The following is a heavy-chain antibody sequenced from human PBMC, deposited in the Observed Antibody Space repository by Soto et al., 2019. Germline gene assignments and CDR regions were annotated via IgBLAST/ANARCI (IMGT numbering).Heavy chain of an antibody. D-gene: IGHD6-13*01. CDR3: ARVRSSRLNWFDP. CDR2: IYHSGST. J-gene: IGHJ5*02. CDR1: GGSISSGGYS. Sequence: SDTLSLTCAVSGGSISSGGYSWSWIRQPPGKGLEWIGYIYHSGSTYYNPSLKSRVTISVDRSKNQFSLKLSSVTAADTAVYYCARVRSSRLNWFDPWGQGTLVTVSS. V-gene: IGHV4-30-2*01.